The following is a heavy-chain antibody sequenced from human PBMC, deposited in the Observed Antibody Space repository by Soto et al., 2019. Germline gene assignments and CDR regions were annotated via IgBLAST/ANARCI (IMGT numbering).Heavy chain of an antibody. D-gene: IGHD2-2*01. Sequence: QVQLVQSGAEVKKPGSSVKVSCKASGGTFSSYTISWVRQAPGQGLEWMGRIIPILGIANYAQKFQGRVTITADKSTSTDYMELSSLRSEDTAVYYCARDKKGCSSTSCYEGDYWGQGTLVTVSS. J-gene: IGHJ4*02. CDR3: ARDKKGCSSTSCYEGDY. V-gene: IGHV1-69*08. CDR1: GGTFSSYT. CDR2: IIPILGIA.